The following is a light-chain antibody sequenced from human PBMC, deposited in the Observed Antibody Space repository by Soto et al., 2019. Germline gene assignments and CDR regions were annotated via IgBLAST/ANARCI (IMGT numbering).Light chain of an antibody. CDR3: SSYTSSSTVL. V-gene: IGLV2-14*01. J-gene: IGLJ2*01. CDR1: NTDVGGYVY. Sequence: QYALTQPASVSGSPGQSITISCTGTNTDVGGYVYVSWYHQHPGKAPKLMTYEVSNRPSGVSNRFSGYKSGNTASLTISGLQAEDEADYYCSSYTSSSTVLFGGGTELTVL. CDR2: EVS.